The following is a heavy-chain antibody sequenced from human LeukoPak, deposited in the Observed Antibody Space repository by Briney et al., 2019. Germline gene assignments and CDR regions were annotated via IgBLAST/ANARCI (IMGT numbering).Heavy chain of an antibody. CDR3: AKNPLGVVVSYFDY. D-gene: IGHD3-22*01. Sequence: GGSLRLSCAASGFTFSSYAMSWVRQAPGKGLEWVSVISGSGGSTYYADSVKGRFTISRDNSKNTLYLQMNSLRAEDTAVYYCAKNPLGVVVSYFDYWGQGTLVTVSS. V-gene: IGHV3-23*01. J-gene: IGHJ4*02. CDR2: ISGSGGST. CDR1: GFTFSSYA.